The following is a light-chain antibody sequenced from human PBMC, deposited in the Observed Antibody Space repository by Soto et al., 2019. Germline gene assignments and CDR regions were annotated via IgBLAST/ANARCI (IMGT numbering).Light chain of an antibody. Sequence: DIQMTQSPSSLSASVGDRVTISCRASQSISTYLNWYQQKPGKAPELLIYAASSLQSGVPSRFSGSGSGTDFALNIRSMQTEDFPTYYCLQSYTTPPTFDPGTQVEIQ. J-gene: IGKJ1*01. CDR3: LQSYTTPPT. CDR1: QSISTY. V-gene: IGKV1-39*01. CDR2: AAS.